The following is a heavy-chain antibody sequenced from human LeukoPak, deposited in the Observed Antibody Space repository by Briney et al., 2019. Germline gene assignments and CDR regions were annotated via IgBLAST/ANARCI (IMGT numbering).Heavy chain of an antibody. D-gene: IGHD2-8*01. CDR3: ARNGVREDYYGMDV. V-gene: IGHV1-69*04. Sequence: ASVKVSCKASGGTFSSYAISWVRQAPGQGLEWMGRIIPILGIASYAQKFQGRVTITADKSTSTAYMELSSLRSDDTAVYYCARNGVREDYYGMDVWGQGTTVTVSS. J-gene: IGHJ6*02. CDR1: GGTFSSYA. CDR2: IIPILGIA.